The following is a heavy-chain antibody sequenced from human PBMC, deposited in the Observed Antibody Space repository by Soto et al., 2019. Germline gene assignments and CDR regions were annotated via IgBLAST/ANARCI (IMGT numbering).Heavy chain of an antibody. Sequence: QLQLQESGPGLVKPSETLSLTCTVSGGSISSSIYYWGWIRQPPGKGLEWIGRIYYSGSTYYNPSLQSRVTISVDPSKNQFSLKLSSVTAADTAVFYCTKQAPDDSSGYYPLGYWGHGTLVTVSS. J-gene: IGHJ4*01. V-gene: IGHV4-39*01. D-gene: IGHD3-22*01. CDR2: IYYSGST. CDR3: TKQAPDDSSGYYPLGY. CDR1: GGSISSSIYY.